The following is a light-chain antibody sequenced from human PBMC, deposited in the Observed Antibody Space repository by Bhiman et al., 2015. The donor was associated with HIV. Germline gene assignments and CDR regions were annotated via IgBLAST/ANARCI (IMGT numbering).Light chain of an antibody. J-gene: IGLJ3*02. Sequence: TVVTQEPSFSVSPGGTVTLTCGLSSGSVSSSYYPSWYQQTPGQAPRTLIYSTNTRSSGVPDRFSGSILGNKAALTITGAQADDESDYYCVLFMGNNDWVFGGGTKLTVL. CDR1: SGSVSSSYY. V-gene: IGLV8-61*01. CDR3: VLFMGNNDWV. CDR2: STN.